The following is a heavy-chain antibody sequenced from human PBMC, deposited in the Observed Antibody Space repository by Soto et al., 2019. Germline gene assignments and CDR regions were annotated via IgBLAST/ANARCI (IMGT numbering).Heavy chain of an antibody. CDR1: GFTFRNYD. CDR2: ISAAGDP. CDR3: ARTDRDFYGLDV. V-gene: IGHV3-13*05. Sequence: EVQLVESGGGLVQPGGSLRLACEASGFTFRNYDMHWVRQGTGKGREWVSGISAAGDPDYADAVEGRFTIPRENAQNSFFLQMNSLRVGDTAVYYCARTDRDFYGLDVWGQGTTVIVSS. J-gene: IGHJ6*02.